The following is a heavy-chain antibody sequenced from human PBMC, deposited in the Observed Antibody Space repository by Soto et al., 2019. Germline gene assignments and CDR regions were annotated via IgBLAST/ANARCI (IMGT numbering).Heavy chain of an antibody. CDR2: TYYRGNT. CDR3: ARGGSGTYHV. CDR1: DDSITGGGYF. J-gene: IGHJ4*02. D-gene: IGHD3-10*01. Sequence: QVQLQESGPGLVKRSQTLTLTCTVSDDSITGGGYFWTWIRHLPGKGLEWLGPTYYRGNTFYNPSLTSRGTISIDPSQRRVSLRVTSVNAADTAIYFCARGGSGTYHVWGQGTLVIVSS. V-gene: IGHV4-31*02.